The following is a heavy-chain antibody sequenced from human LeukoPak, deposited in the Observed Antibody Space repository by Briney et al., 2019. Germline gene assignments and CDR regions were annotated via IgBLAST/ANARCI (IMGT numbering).Heavy chain of an antibody. V-gene: IGHV3-7*01. CDR3: ARGATYAYYQDY. CDR1: GFTFSSYW. CDR2: IKQDGSEK. J-gene: IGHJ4*02. D-gene: IGHD1-26*01. Sequence: PGGSLRLSCTASGFTFSSYWMSWVRQAPGKGLEWVANIKQDGSEKYYVDSVKGRFTISRDNAKNTLYLQMNSLRAEDTAVYYCARGATYAYYQDYWGQGTLVTVSS.